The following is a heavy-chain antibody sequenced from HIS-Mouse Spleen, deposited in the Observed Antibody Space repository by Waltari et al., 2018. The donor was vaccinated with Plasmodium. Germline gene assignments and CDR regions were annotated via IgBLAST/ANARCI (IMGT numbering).Heavy chain of an antibody. CDR2: IYSGGST. D-gene: IGHD5-18*01. V-gene: IGHV3-66*01. CDR1: GFTVSSNY. Sequence: EVQLVESGGGLVQPGGSLRLSCAASGFTVSSNYMSWVRQAPGKGLGGVSVIYSGGSTYSADSVKGRFTISRDNAKNTLYLQMNSLRAEDTAVYYCARLGIPYVDTAMAVGYWGQGTLVTVSS. CDR3: ARLGIPYVDTAMAVGY. J-gene: IGHJ4*02.